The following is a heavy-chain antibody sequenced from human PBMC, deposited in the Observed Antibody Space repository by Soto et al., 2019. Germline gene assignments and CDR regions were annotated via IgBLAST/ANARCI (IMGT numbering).Heavy chain of an antibody. CDR1: GGSFSGYY. CDR3: ARGRGLGALPPRWFDP. Sequence: WETLSLTCAVYGGSFSGYYWSWIRQPPGKGLEWIGEINHSGSTNYNPSLKSRVTISVDTSKNQFSLKLSSVTAADTAVYYCARGRGLGALPPRWFDPWGQGTLVTVSS. CDR2: INHSGST. V-gene: IGHV4-34*01. J-gene: IGHJ5*02. D-gene: IGHD1-26*01.